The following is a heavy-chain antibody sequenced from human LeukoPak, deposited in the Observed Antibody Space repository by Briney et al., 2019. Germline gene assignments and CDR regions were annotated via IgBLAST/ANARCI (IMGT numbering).Heavy chain of an antibody. CDR2: IIPILGIA. Sequence: GSSVKVSCKASGGTFSSYAISWVRQAPRQGLEWMGRIIPILGIANYAQKFQGRVTITADKSTSTAYMELSSLRSEDTAVYYCARGEATVTTFECTFDIWGQGTMVTVSS. D-gene: IGHD4-17*01. CDR1: GGTFSSYA. J-gene: IGHJ3*02. CDR3: ARGEATVTTFECTFDI. V-gene: IGHV1-69*04.